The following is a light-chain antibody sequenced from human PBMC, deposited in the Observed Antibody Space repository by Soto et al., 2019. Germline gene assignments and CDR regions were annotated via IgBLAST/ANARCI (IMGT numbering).Light chain of an antibody. J-gene: IGKJ1*01. CDR3: QQYNSYST. CDR1: QSISSW. Sequence: DIQMTQSPSTLSASVGDRVTITCRASQSISSWLAWYQQKPGKAPKLLIYDASSLESGVPSRFSGSGSGTEFTLTISSLQPYDFATSYCQQYNSYSTFGQGTKVEIK. CDR2: DAS. V-gene: IGKV1-5*01.